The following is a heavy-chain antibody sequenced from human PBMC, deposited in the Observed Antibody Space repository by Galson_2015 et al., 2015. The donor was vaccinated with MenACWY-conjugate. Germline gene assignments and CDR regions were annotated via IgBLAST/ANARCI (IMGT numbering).Heavy chain of an antibody. CDR1: GFTFSTYW. V-gene: IGHV3-7*01. J-gene: IGHJ5*02. CDR2: IMPDGSET. CDR3: ARGHLKLDP. Sequence: SLRLSCAASGFTFSTYWMTWVRQAPGKGLEWVANIMPDGSETYYVVSVKGRFTISRDNAKNSLYLQMNSLRVEDTAVYYCARGHLKLDPWGQEPWSPSPQ.